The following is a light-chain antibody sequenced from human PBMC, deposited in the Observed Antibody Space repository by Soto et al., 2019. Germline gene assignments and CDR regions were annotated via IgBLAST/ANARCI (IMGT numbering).Light chain of an antibody. Sequence: PGERATLSCRASQSVSSNHLAWYQQKPGQAPRLLIYGGSSRATGIPDRFSGSGSGTDFTLTISRLEPEDFAVYYCQQYNNWLITFGQGTRLEIK. CDR1: QSVSSNH. J-gene: IGKJ5*01. V-gene: IGKV3-20*01. CDR3: QQYNNWLIT. CDR2: GGS.